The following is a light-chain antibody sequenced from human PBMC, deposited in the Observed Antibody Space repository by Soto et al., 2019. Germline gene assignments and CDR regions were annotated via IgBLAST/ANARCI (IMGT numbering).Light chain of an antibody. CDR1: SSDVGTYNY. CDR3: CSYAGSPRYV. J-gene: IGLJ1*01. CDR2: EVS. V-gene: IGLV2-11*01. Sequence: QSVLTQPRSVSGSLGQSVTISCTGTSSDVGTYNYVSWYQQHPGKAPKVMIYEVSERPSGVPDRFSGSKSGNTASLTISGLQAEDEADYYCCSYAGSPRYVLGTGTKVTVL.